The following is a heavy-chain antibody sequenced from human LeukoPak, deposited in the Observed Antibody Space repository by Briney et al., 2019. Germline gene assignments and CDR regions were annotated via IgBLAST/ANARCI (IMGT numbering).Heavy chain of an antibody. CDR2: IISSSSYI. J-gene: IGHJ4*02. D-gene: IGHD6-13*01. CDR1: GFTFSSYS. CDR3: ARVCSSCHGNY. Sequence: PGGSLRLSCAASGFTFSSYSMNWVRQAPAKGLEWVSSIISSSSYIYYADSVKGRFTISRDNAKNSLYLQMNSLRAEDTAVYYCARVCSSCHGNYWGQGTLVTVSS. V-gene: IGHV3-21*01.